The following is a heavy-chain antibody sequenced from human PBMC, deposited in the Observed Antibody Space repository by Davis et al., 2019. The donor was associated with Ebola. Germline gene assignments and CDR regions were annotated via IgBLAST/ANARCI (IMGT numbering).Heavy chain of an antibody. J-gene: IGHJ4*02. Sequence: SVKVSCKASGGTFGSYTITWVRHAPGQGLEWMGWVIPVFGTTNYAQKFQGRVTLTADASTSTAYMELTKLRSDDTAVYYCAREVGETKLDQWGQGTLVTVSS. CDR2: VIPVFGTT. CDR1: GGTFGSYT. V-gene: IGHV1-69*13. CDR3: AREVGETKLDQ. D-gene: IGHD1-26*01.